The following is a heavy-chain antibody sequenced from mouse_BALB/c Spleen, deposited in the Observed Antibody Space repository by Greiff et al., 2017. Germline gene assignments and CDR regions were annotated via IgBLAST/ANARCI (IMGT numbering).Heavy chain of an antibody. CDR3: ARDGGLAAWFAY. J-gene: IGHJ3*01. CDR1: GFTFSDYY. CDR2: ISDGGSYT. Sequence: EVMLVESGGGLVKPGGSLKLSCAASGFTFSDYYMYWVRQTPEKRLEWVATISDGGSYTYYPDSVKGRFTISRDNAKNNLYLQMSSLKSEDTAMYYCARDGGLAAWFAYWGQGTLVTVSA. V-gene: IGHV5-4*02.